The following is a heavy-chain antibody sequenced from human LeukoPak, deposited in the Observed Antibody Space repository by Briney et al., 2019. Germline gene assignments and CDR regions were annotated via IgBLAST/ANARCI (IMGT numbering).Heavy chain of an antibody. CDR2: IYYSGST. CDR1: GDSISSYY. V-gene: IGHV4-59*01. J-gene: IGHJ2*01. D-gene: IGHD6-19*01. Sequence: SETLSLTCTVSGDSISSYYWSWIRQPPGKGLEWIGYIYYSGSTNYNPSLKSRVTISVDTSKNQVSLKLSSVAAADTAVYYCARDRTSSGWYPDYWYFDLWGRGTLVTVSS. CDR3: ARDRTSSGWYPDYWYFDL.